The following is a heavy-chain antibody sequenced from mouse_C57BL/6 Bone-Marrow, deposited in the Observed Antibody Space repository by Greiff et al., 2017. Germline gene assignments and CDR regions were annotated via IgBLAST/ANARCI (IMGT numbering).Heavy chain of an antibody. V-gene: IGHV5-6*01. D-gene: IGHD2-3*01. CDR1: GFTFSSYG. J-gene: IGHJ3*01. Sequence: EVKLMESGGDLVKPGGSLKLSCAASGFTFSSYGMSWVRQTPDKRLEWVATISSGGSYTYYPDSVKGRFTISRDNAKNTLYLQMSSLKSEDTAMYYGARGGYYLLAWFAYWGQGTLVTVSA. CDR3: ARGGYYLLAWFAY. CDR2: ISSGGSYT.